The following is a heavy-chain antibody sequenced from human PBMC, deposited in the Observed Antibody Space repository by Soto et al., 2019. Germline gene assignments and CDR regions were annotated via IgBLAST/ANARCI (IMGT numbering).Heavy chain of an antibody. CDR1: GGSISSYY. CDR2: IYYSGST. D-gene: IGHD3-10*01. J-gene: IGHJ4*02. CDR3: ARHNYGSGSTYLDY. V-gene: IGHV4-59*08. Sequence: QVQLQESGPGLVKPSETLSLTCTVSGGSISSYYWSWIRQPPGKGLEWIGYIYYSGSTNYNPSLKSRATIAVDTSQNPFTLKLNSMTAADTAVYYCARHNYGSGSTYLDYWGQGTLVTVSS.